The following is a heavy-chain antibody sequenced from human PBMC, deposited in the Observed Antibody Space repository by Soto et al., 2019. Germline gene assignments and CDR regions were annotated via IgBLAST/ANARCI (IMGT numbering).Heavy chain of an antibody. Sequence: QLQLQESGPGLVKPSETLSLTCTVSGGSISSSSYYWGWIRQPPGKGLEWIGSIYYSGSTYYNPSLKSRVTISVDTSKNPFSLKLSSVTAADTAVYYCASYCSSTSCYPMTAIQPREDYYGMDVWGQGTTVTVSS. D-gene: IGHD2-2*01. CDR2: IYYSGST. V-gene: IGHV4-39*01. CDR1: GGSISSSSYY. CDR3: ASYCSSTSCYPMTAIQPREDYYGMDV. J-gene: IGHJ6*02.